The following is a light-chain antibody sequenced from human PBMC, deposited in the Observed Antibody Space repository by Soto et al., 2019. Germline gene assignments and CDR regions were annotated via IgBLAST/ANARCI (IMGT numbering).Light chain of an antibody. Sequence: ESVLTQSPGTLSLSPGEGATLSCRASQSISDNYLAWYQQRPGQAPRLLIYDTSSRATGIPDRFSGSGSGTDFTLTISSLEPEDFAVYYCQQRSNWPPITFGQGTRLEIK. CDR2: DTS. J-gene: IGKJ5*01. CDR1: QSISDNY. V-gene: IGKV3D-20*02. CDR3: QQRSNWPPIT.